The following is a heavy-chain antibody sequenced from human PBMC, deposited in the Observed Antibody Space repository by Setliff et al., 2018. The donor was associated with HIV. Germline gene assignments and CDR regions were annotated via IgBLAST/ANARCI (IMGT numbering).Heavy chain of an antibody. Sequence: PSETLSLTCTVSGGSISSNSYYWGWIRQTPGKGLEWIGSIYYSGSTYYNPSLKSRVTISVDTSKNQFSLKLSSVTAADTAVYYCARQGGYSGYGFYYYYYMDVWGKGTTVTVSS. CDR1: GGSISSNSYY. J-gene: IGHJ6*03. CDR3: ARQGGYSGYGFYYYYYMDV. V-gene: IGHV4-39*01. D-gene: IGHD5-12*01. CDR2: IYYSGST.